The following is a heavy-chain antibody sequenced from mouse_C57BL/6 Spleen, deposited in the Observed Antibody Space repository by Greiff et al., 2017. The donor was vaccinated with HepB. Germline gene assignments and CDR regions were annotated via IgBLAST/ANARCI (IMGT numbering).Heavy chain of an antibody. CDR3: ARLSDYAWYFDV. J-gene: IGHJ1*03. D-gene: IGHD2-4*01. CDR1: GYTFTDYY. Sequence: EVQLQQSGPELVKPGASVKISCKASGYTFTDYYMNWVKQSHGKSLEWIGDINPNNGGTSYNQKFKGKATLTVDKSSSTAYMELRSLASEDSAFYYCARLSDYAWYFDVWGTGTTVTVSS. CDR2: INPNNGGT. V-gene: IGHV1-26*01.